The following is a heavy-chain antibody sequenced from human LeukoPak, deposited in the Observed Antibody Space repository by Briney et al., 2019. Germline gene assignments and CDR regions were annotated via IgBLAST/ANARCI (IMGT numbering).Heavy chain of an antibody. CDR1: GGSISSGGYY. V-gene: IGHV4-31*03. CDR2: IYYSGST. D-gene: IGHD6-13*01. J-gene: IGHJ4*02. CDR3: ARSGYSSSWYYFDY. Sequence: SLTLSLTCTVSGGSISSGGYYWSWIRQHPGKGLEWIGYIYYSGSTYYNPSLKSRVTISVDTSKNQFSLKLSSVTAADTAVYYCARSGYSSSWYYFDYWGQGTLVTVSS.